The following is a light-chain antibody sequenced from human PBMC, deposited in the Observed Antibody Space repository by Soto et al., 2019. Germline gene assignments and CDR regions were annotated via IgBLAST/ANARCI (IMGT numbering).Light chain of an antibody. Sequence: IQMTQSPSSLSASVGDRVTITCRATQTISTHLNWYQQKPGKAPKLLIYAASTLQSGVPSRFSGSGSETDFTLTISSLQPEGSATYYCQQSYNSHTFGQGTRLEIK. J-gene: IGKJ5*01. CDR3: QQSYNSHT. CDR2: AAS. V-gene: IGKV1-39*01. CDR1: QTISTH.